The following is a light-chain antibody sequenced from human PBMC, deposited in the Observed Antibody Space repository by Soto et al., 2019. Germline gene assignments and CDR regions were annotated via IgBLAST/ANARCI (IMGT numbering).Light chain of an antibody. CDR1: SSNIGINN. J-gene: IGLJ2*01. V-gene: IGLV1-47*01. Sequence: QSVLTQSTSASGTPGQRVPISCSGSSSNIGINNVYGYQQVPGTAPKLLIYRNNQRPSGVPDRFSGSKSGTSASLAISGLRSEDEAFYYCAAWDDSLSGRVVFGGGTKRTVL. CDR2: RNN. CDR3: AAWDDSLSGRVV.